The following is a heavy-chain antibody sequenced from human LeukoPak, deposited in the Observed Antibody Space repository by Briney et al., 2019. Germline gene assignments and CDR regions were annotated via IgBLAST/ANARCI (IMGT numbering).Heavy chain of an antibody. J-gene: IGHJ3*02. CDR1: GYSISSGYY. V-gene: IGHV4-38-2*02. Sequence: SETLSLTCTVSGYSISSGYYWGWIRQPPGKGLEWIGSISHSASPYYNRSLKSRVTISVDTSTNQFSLKLSSMTAADTAVYYCARFSITMIVVVINDAFDIWGQGTMVTVSS. D-gene: IGHD3-22*01. CDR3: ARFSITMIVVVINDAFDI. CDR2: ISHSASP.